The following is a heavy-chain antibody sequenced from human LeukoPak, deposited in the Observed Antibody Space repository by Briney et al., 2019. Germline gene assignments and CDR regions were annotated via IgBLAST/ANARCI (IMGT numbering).Heavy chain of an antibody. CDR2: MKPNSGNT. D-gene: IGHD6-6*01. CDR3: ARGGASSSGFDY. Sequence: ASVKVSCKASGYTFTNYDINWVRQATGQGLEWMGWMKPNSGNTGYAQKFQGRVTMTRNTSISTAYMELSSLRSEDTAVYYCARGGASSSGFDYWRQGTLVTVSS. J-gene: IGHJ4*02. V-gene: IGHV1-8*01. CDR1: GYTFTNYD.